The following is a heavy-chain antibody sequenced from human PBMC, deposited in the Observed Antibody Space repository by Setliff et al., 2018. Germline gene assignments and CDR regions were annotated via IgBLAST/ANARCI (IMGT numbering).Heavy chain of an antibody. J-gene: IGHJ6*03. V-gene: IGHV1-2*06. D-gene: IGHD3-22*01. Sequence: ASVKVSCKASGYTFTGYSMHWVRQAPGQGLEWMGRINPNSGGTNYAQKFQGRVTMTRDTSISTAYMELRSLRSDDTAVYYCARAGRNNYDSSGYYYDLYYYNYMDVWGKGTTVTVSS. CDR1: GYTFTGYS. CDR3: ARAGRNNYDSSGYYYDLYYYNYMDV. CDR2: INPNSGGT.